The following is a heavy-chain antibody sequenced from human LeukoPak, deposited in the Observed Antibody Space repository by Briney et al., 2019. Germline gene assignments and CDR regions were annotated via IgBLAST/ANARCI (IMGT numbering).Heavy chain of an antibody. CDR1: GFTFSNYW. CDR3: ARARYSDF. CDR2: VKEDGSEK. Sequence: GGSLRLSCVASGFTFSNYWMTWVRQAPGKGLEWVANVKEDGSEKNYADSVKGRFTISRDNAKNSLYLQMNSLRGEDTAVYYCARARYSDFWGQGTLVTVSS. V-gene: IGHV3-7*01. J-gene: IGHJ4*02.